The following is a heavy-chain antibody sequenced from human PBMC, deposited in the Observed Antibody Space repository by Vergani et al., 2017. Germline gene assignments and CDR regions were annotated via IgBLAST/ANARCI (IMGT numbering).Heavy chain of an antibody. D-gene: IGHD6-13*01. CDR2: IWYDGSNK. Sequence: QVQLVESGGGVVQPGRSLRLSCAASGFTFSSYGMHWVRQAPGKGLEWVAVIWYDGSNKYYADYVKGRFTISRDNSKNTLYLQMNSLRAEDTAVYYCARVATAGPFDYWGQGTLVTVSS. CDR3: ARVATAGPFDY. CDR1: GFTFSSYG. J-gene: IGHJ4*02. V-gene: IGHV3-33*01.